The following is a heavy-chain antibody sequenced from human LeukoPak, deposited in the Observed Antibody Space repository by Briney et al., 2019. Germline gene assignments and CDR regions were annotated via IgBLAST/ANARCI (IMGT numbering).Heavy chain of an antibody. J-gene: IGHJ4*02. V-gene: IGHV1-3*01. Sequence: ASVKVSCKASGYTFTSYAMHWVRQAPGQRLEWMGWINAGNGNTKYSQKFQSRVTITRDTSASTAYMELSSLRSEDTAVYYCARGSAITGTTGYDYWGQGTLVTVSS. D-gene: IGHD1-20*01. CDR1: GYTFTSYA. CDR2: INAGNGNT. CDR3: ARGSAITGTTGYDY.